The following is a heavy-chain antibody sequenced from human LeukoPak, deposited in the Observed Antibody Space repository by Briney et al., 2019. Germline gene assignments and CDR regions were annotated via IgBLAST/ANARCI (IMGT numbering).Heavy chain of an antibody. Sequence: SETLSLTCTVSGDSISSSSYYWGWIRQPPGKGLEWIGSIYYSGSTCYNPSLKSRVTISVDTSKNQFSLKLSSVTAADTAVYYCARHTYYYDSSGYLYPRAFDIWGQGTMVTVSS. J-gene: IGHJ3*02. CDR2: IYYSGST. CDR3: ARHTYYYDSSGYLYPRAFDI. V-gene: IGHV4-39*01. CDR1: GDSISSSSYY. D-gene: IGHD3-22*01.